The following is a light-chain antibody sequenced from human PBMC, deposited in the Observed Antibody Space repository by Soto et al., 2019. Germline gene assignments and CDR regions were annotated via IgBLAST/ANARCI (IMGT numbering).Light chain of an antibody. CDR2: GAS. CDR3: QQYGSIPWT. Sequence: EIVLTQSPGTLSSSPAPRTTLXWRASQSVSSSYLAWYQQKPGQAPRLLIYGASSRATGIPDRFSGSGSGTDFTLSISRLEPEDFAVYYCQQYGSIPWTFGQGTKVDIK. J-gene: IGKJ1*01. CDR1: QSVSSSY. V-gene: IGKV3-20*01.